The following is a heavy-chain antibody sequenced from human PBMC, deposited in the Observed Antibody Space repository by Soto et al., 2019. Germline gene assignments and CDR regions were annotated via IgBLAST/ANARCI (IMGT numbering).Heavy chain of an antibody. Sequence: SDTLSLTCTVSGASISNTSYYWGWIRHSPGTGLEWIGTLYYSGKTYYHPALKSRVTISVDTSNNRFSLKLSSVTVADTAVYYCARLGSYWGQGTLVTVS. CDR2: LYYSGKT. D-gene: IGHD3-10*01. CDR1: GASISNTSYY. J-gene: IGHJ4*02. V-gene: IGHV4-39*01. CDR3: ARLGSY.